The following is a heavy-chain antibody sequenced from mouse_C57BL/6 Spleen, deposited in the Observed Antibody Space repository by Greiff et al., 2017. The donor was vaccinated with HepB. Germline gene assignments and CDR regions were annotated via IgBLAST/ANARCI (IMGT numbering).Heavy chain of an antibody. CDR2: IDPSDSYT. V-gene: IGHV1-50*01. J-gene: IGHJ3*01. CDR1: GYTFTSYW. CDR3: ARTGSLAWFAY. Sequence: QVQLQQPGAELVKPEASVKLSCKASGYTFTSYWMQWVKQRPGQGLEWIGEIDPSDSYTNYNQKFKGKATLTVDTSSSTAYMQLSSLTSEDSAVYYCARTGSLAWFAYWGQGTLVTVSA.